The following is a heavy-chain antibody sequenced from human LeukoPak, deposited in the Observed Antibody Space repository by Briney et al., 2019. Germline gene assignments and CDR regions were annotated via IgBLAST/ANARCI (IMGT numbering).Heavy chain of an antibody. CDR3: ARAYSYGYPSNFDY. J-gene: IGHJ4*02. Sequence: GESLKISCKASGNSFTRYWNAWVRQMPGKRLEWMGIIDPGDSDSRYSPSFQRQVTISADKSITPAYLRWSRQEASDTAMYYCARAYSYGYPSNFDYWGQGTLVTVSS. CDR1: GNSFTRYW. V-gene: IGHV5-51*01. D-gene: IGHD5-18*01. CDR2: IDPGDSDS.